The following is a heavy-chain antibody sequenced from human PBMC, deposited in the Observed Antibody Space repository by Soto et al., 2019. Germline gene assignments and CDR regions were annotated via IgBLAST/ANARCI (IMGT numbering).Heavy chain of an antibody. V-gene: IGHV3-23*01. Sequence: GGSLRLSCAASGFTFSSYXXXXXRQAPGKGLEWVSXISFSGGSTYSTDSVKGRFTISRDNSKNTLYLQMNSLRAEDTAVYYCVKDKRYCSGGSCYPENNFDYWGQGTLVTVSS. CDR2: ISFSGGST. D-gene: IGHD2-15*01. CDR1: GFTFSSYX. CDR3: VKDKRYCSGGSCYPENNFDY. J-gene: IGHJ4*02.